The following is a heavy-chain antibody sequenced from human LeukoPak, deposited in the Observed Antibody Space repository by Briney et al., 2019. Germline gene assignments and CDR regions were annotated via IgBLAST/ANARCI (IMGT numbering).Heavy chain of an antibody. D-gene: IGHD1-26*01. CDR2: IYYSGST. V-gene: IGHV4-39*07. J-gene: IGHJ3*02. Sequence: SETLSLTCTVSGGSISSSSYYWGWIRQPPGKGLEWIGSIYYSGSTYYNPSLKSRVTISVDTSKNQFSLKLSSVTAADTAVYYCARENSGSFNDAFDIWGQGTMVTVSS. CDR3: ARENSGSFNDAFDI. CDR1: GGSISSSSYY.